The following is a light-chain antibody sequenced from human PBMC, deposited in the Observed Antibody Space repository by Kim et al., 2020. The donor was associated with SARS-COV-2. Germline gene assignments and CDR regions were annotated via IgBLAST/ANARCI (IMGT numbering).Light chain of an antibody. CDR1: SSNIGAGYD. Sequence: APRQRVTISCTGSSSNIGAGYDVHWYQQLPGTAPKLLIYGNSNRPSGVPDRFSGSKSGTSASLAITGLQAEDEADYYCQSYDSSPVFGGGTQLTVL. V-gene: IGLV1-40*01. CDR2: GNS. CDR3: QSYDSSPV. J-gene: IGLJ2*01.